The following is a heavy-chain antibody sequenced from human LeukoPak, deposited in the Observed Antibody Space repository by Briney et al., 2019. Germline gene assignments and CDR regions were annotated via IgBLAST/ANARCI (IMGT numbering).Heavy chain of an antibody. CDR2: IYYSGST. J-gene: IGHJ5*02. CDR1: GGSISSYY. V-gene: IGHV4-59*08. Sequence: ASETLSLTCTVSGGSISSYYWSWIRQPPGKGLEWIGYIYYSGSTNYNPSLKSRVTISVDTSKNQFSLKLSSVTAADTAVYHCARRIAAAGMFDPWGQGTLVTLSS. CDR3: ARRIAAAGMFDP. D-gene: IGHD6-13*01.